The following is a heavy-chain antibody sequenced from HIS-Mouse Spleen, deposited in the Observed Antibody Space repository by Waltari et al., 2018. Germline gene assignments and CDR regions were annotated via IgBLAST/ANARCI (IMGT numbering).Heavy chain of an antibody. Sequence: QLQLQESGPGLGKPSETLSLTCTVSGGSISSSRSPGGWIRQPPGKGLEWIGSIYYSGSTYYNPSLKSRVTISVDTSKNQFSLKLSSVTAADTAVYYCARGYLTGERHFDYWGQGTLVTVSS. J-gene: IGHJ4*02. D-gene: IGHD3-9*01. CDR3: ARGYLTGERHFDY. CDR2: IYYSGST. CDR1: GGSISSSRSP. V-gene: IGHV4-39*07.